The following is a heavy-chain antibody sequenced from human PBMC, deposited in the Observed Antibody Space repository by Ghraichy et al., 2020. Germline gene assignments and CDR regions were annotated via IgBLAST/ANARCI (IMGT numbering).Heavy chain of an antibody. V-gene: IGHV6-1*01. J-gene: IGHJ4*02. CDR3: ARERDNTLGY. CDR1: GDSVSNNNVA. CDR2: TYYTSKWYS. D-gene: IGHD1-14*01. Sequence: SQTLSLTCAISGDSVSNNNVAWNWIRQSPARGLEWLGRTYYTSKWYSEYAVSVKSRITINPDTPKNQVSLHLNSVTPEDTAVYYCARERDNTLGYWGQGTLFTVSS.